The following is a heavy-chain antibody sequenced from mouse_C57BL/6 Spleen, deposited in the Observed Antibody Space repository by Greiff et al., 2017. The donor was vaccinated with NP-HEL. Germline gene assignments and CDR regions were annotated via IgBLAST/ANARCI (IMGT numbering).Heavy chain of an antibody. CDR3: ARRALSSSSIYYDYVAY. CDR2: IYPGSGST. J-gene: IGHJ3*01. D-gene: IGHD2-4*01. V-gene: IGHV1-55*01. Sequence: QVHVKQPGAELVKPGASVKMSCKASGYTFTSYWITWVKQRPGQGLEWIGDIYPGSGSTNYTEKFKSKATMTVDTSSSTAYMQLSSLTSEDSAVYYCARRALSSSSIYYDYVAYWGQGTLVTVSA. CDR1: GYTFTSYW.